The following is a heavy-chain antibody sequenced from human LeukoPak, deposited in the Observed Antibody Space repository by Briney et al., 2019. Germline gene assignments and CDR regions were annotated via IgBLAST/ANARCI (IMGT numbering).Heavy chain of an antibody. CDR1: GFTFSSYS. CDR2: ISSSSSYI. V-gene: IGHV3-21*01. Sequence: KSGGSLRLSCAASGFTFSSYSMNWVRQAPGKGLEWVSSISSSSSYIYYADSVKGRFTISRDNAKNSLYLQMNSLRAEDTAVYYCARVQSLWSGYKGKNDAFDIWGQGTMVTVSS. D-gene: IGHD3-3*01. J-gene: IGHJ3*02. CDR3: ARVQSLWSGYKGKNDAFDI.